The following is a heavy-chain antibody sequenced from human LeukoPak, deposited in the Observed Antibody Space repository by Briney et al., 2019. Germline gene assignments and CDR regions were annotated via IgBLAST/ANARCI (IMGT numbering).Heavy chain of an antibody. D-gene: IGHD2-2*01. CDR2: ISGNGGST. CDR3: ATYSSRNAREFQS. J-gene: IGHJ1*01. Sequence: GGSLRLSCAASGFTFSSYSMNWVRQAPGKGLEWVSTISGNGGSTYYADSVKGRFTISRDNGKNSLYLQMNSLRAEDTAMYYCATYSSRNAREFQSWGQGTLVTVSS. CDR1: GFTFSSYS. V-gene: IGHV3-21*01.